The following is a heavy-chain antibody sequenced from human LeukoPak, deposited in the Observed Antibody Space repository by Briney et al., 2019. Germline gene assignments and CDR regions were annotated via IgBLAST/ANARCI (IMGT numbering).Heavy chain of an antibody. CDR1: GGSISSYY. CDR3: ARRGIVVVPAAQGNAFDI. CDR2: IYYSGST. V-gene: IGHV4-59*04. Sequence: SETLSLTCTVSGGSISSYYWSWIRQPPGKGLEWIGYIYYSGSTYYNPSLKSRVTISVDTSKNQFSLKLSSVTAADTAVYYCARRGIVVVPAAQGNAFDIWGQGTMVTVSS. J-gene: IGHJ3*02. D-gene: IGHD2-2*01.